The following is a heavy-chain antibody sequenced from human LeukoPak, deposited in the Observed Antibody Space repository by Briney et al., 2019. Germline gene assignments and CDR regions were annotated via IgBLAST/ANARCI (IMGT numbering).Heavy chain of an antibody. Sequence: GGSLRLSCAASGFTFTNYAMSWVRQAPGKGLEWVSAISGSGGSTYYADSVEGRFTISRDNSKNTVYLQMNSLRADDTAVYYCAGEQQMINFFDYWGQGTLVTVSS. CDR2: ISGSGGST. D-gene: IGHD6-13*01. CDR1: GFTFTNYA. CDR3: AGEQQMINFFDY. J-gene: IGHJ4*02. V-gene: IGHV3-23*01.